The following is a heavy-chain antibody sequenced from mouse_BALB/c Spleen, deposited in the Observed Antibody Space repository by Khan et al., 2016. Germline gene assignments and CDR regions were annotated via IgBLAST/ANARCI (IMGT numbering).Heavy chain of an antibody. V-gene: IGHV2-5*01. CDR1: GFLLTSYG. CDR3: AKNYGSSYYFGY. J-gene: IGHJ2*01. CDR2: IWRGGST. D-gene: IGHD1-1*01. Sequence: QVQLKESGPGLVQPSQSLSITCTVSGFLLTSYGVHWVRQSPGKGLEWLGVIWRGGSTDYNAAFMSRLSISKDNSKSQVFFKMNSLQADDTAIYYCAKNYGSSYYFGYWGQGTTLTVSS.